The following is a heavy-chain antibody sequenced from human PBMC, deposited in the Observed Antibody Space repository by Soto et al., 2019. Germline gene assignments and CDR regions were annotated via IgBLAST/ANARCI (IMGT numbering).Heavy chain of an antibody. Sequence: GGSLRLSCAASGFTFSSYGMHWVRQAPDKGLEWVAVIWYDGSNKYYADSVKGRFTISRDNSKNTLYLQMNSLRAEDTAVYYCAKGGRQWLVTSDFNYWGQGA. V-gene: IGHV3-33*06. J-gene: IGHJ4*02. CDR2: IWYDGSNK. CDR3: AKGGRQWLVTSDFNY. CDR1: GFTFSSYG. D-gene: IGHD6-19*01.